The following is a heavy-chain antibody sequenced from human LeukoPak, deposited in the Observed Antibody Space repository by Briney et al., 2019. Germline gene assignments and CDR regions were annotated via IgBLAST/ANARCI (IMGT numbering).Heavy chain of an antibody. CDR3: ARDLEGVVVA. V-gene: IGHV4-4*07. CDR2: IYSSGSP. D-gene: IGHD2-15*01. CDR1: GGSISSYY. J-gene: IGHJ5*02. Sequence: PSETLSLTCTVSGGSISSYYWTWIRQPAGKGLEWIGRIYSSGSPNYNPSLKSRVTMSLDTSKNQFSLRLTSMTAADTAVYYCARDLEGVVVAWGQGTPVTVSS.